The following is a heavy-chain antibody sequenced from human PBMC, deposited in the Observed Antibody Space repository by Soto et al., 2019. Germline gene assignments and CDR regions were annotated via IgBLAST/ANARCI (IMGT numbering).Heavy chain of an antibody. CDR3: ARGINYYDSGDDAFDI. J-gene: IGHJ3*02. CDR2: MNPNSGNT. V-gene: IGHV1-8*01. CDR1: GYTFTSYD. D-gene: IGHD3-10*01. Sequence: QVQLVQSGAEVKKPGASVKVSCKASGYTFTSYDINWVRQATGQGLEWMGWMNPNSGNTGYAQKFQGRVTMTRNTSISTAYMELSSLRSEDTAVDYCARGINYYDSGDDAFDIWGQGTMVTVSS.